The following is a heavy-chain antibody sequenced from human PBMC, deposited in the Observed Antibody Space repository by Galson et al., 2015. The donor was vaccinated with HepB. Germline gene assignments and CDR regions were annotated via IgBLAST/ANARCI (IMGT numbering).Heavy chain of an antibody. CDR2: ISHSGTT. J-gene: IGHJ2*01. D-gene: IGHD6-19*01. V-gene: IGHV4-34*01. Sequence: EISHSGTTTYNPSLKSRVIISVDTSKNQFSLQMKSVTAADTAVFYCARGCSSAGGYFDLWGHGTPVTVSS. CDR3: ARGCSSAGGYFDL.